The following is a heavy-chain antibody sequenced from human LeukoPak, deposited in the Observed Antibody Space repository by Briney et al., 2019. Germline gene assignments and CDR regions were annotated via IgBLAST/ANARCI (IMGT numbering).Heavy chain of an antibody. J-gene: IGHJ3*02. Sequence: PSETLSLTCTVSGGSISSSSYYWGWIRQPPGKGLEWIGSIYYSGSTYYNPSLKSRVTISVDTSKNQFSLKLSSVTAADTAVYYCARPNRRWELLRAFDIWGQGTMVTVSS. V-gene: IGHV4-39*07. D-gene: IGHD1-26*01. CDR3: ARPNRRWELLRAFDI. CDR1: GGSISSSSYY. CDR2: IYYSGST.